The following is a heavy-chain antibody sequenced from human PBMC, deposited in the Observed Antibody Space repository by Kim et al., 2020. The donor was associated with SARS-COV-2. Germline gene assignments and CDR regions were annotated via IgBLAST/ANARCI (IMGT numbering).Heavy chain of an antibody. D-gene: IGHD6-19*01. CDR1: GFTFSSYA. J-gene: IGHJ4*02. CDR2: ISYDGSNK. Sequence: GGSLRLSCAASGFTFSSYAMHWVRQAPGKGLEWVAVISYDGSNKYYVDSVKGRFTISRDNSKNTLYLQMNSLRAEDTAVYYCARDRWSIAVAGPTAGLFDYWGQGTLVTVSS. V-gene: IGHV3-30*04. CDR3: ARDRWSIAVAGPTAGLFDY.